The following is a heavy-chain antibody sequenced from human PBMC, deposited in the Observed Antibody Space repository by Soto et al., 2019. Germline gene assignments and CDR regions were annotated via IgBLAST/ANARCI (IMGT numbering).Heavy chain of an antibody. CDR3: ARGSPYYDFWSGYLHHYYYGMDV. CDR2: INHSGST. D-gene: IGHD3-3*01. Sequence: SETLSLTCAVYGGSFSGYYWSWIRQPPGKGLEWIGEINHSGSTNYNPSLKSRVTISVDTSKNQFSLKLSSVTAADTAVYYCARGSPYYDFWSGYLHHYYYGMDVWGQGTTVTVS. J-gene: IGHJ6*02. CDR1: GGSFSGYY. V-gene: IGHV4-34*01.